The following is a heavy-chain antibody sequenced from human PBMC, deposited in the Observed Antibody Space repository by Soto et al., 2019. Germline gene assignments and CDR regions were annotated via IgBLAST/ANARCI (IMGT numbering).Heavy chain of an antibody. V-gene: IGHV4-34*01. J-gene: IGHJ4*02. Sequence: TSETLSLTCAVYGGSFSGYYWSWIRQPPGKGLEWIGEINHSGSTNYNPSLKSRVTISVDTSKNQFSLKLSSVTAADTAVYYCARGPFSSNYFPYYFDYWGQGTLVTVSS. D-gene: IGHD4-4*01. CDR3: ARGPFSSNYFPYYFDY. CDR1: GGSFSGYY. CDR2: INHSGST.